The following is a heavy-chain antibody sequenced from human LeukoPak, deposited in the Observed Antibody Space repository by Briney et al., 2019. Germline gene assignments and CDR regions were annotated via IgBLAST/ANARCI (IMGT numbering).Heavy chain of an antibody. CDR3: ASAFPGEAFDI. D-gene: IGHD1-26*01. V-gene: IGHV1-69*05. CDR2: IIPIFGTA. Sequence: GASVKVSCKASGGTFSSYAISWGRQAPGQRLEWMGGIIPIFGTANYAQKLQGRVTITTDESTSTAYMELSSLRSEDTAVYYCASAFPGEAFDIWGQGTMVTVSS. CDR1: GGTFSSYA. J-gene: IGHJ3*02.